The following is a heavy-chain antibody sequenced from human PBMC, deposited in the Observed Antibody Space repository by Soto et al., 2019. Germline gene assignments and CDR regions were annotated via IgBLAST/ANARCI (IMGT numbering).Heavy chain of an antibody. J-gene: IGHJ3*02. D-gene: IGHD1-26*01. Sequence: QMQLVVSGGGVVQPRRSLSISCAASGFNFSAYTMHWVRQAPGKGLEWVAVISYDGSSERYTDPVKGRFTVSRDNPKSTLYLQMNSLRAEDTATYYCARDGYSGRSDDFDIWGQGTMVTVSS. CDR1: GFNFSAYT. CDR2: ISYDGSSE. CDR3: ARDGYSGRSDDFDI. V-gene: IGHV3-30*14.